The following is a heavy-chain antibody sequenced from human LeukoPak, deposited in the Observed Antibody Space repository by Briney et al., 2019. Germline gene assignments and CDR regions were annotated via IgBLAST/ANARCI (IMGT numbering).Heavy chain of an antibody. Sequence: SVKVSCKASGGTFSSYAISWVRQAPGQGLEWMGRIIPIFGTANYAQKFQGRVTITADKSTSTAYMELSSPRSEDTAVYYCARDLVVVPAAMHETGTKGWFDPWGQGTLVTVSS. V-gene: IGHV1-69*06. CDR1: GGTFSSYA. CDR3: ARDLVVVPAAMHETGTKGWFDP. D-gene: IGHD2-2*01. J-gene: IGHJ5*02. CDR2: IIPIFGTA.